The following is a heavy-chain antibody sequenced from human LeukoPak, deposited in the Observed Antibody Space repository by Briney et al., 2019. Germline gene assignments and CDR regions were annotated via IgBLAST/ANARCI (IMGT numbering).Heavy chain of an antibody. Sequence: SETLSLTCTVSGGSISSSSYYWGWIRQPPGKGLEWIGSIYYSGSTNYNPSLKSRVTISVDTSKNQFSLKLSSVTAADTAVYYCARLQLEHYYFDDWGQGTLVTVSS. V-gene: IGHV4-39*07. CDR2: IYYSGST. D-gene: IGHD1-1*01. CDR3: ARLQLEHYYFDD. J-gene: IGHJ4*02. CDR1: GGSISSSSYY.